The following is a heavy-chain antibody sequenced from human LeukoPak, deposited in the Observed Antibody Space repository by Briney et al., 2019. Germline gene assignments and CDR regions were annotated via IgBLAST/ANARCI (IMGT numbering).Heavy chain of an antibody. J-gene: IGHJ5*02. Sequence: SETLSLTCTVSGGSISSSNLYWGWIRQPPGKGLEWIGSIYYSGSTYYNPSLKSRVTISVDTSKNQFSLKLSSVTAADTAVYYCARAGYYYDSKSKFDPWGQGTLVTVSS. CDR3: ARAGYYYDSKSKFDP. D-gene: IGHD3-22*01. CDR2: IYYSGST. V-gene: IGHV4-39*07. CDR1: GGSISSSNLY.